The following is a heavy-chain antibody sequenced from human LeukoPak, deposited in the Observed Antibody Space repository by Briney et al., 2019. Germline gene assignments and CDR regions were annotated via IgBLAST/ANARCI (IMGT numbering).Heavy chain of an antibody. V-gene: IGHV4-59*01. CDR1: GGSISSYY. CDR2: RYYSGST. Sequence: SETLSLTCSVSGGSISSYYWTWIRQPPGKGLEWSGYRYYSGSTTYNPSLKSRVTISVDTSKSQFSLKLISVTAADTAIYYCARVRGDFETDWGQGTLVTVSS. J-gene: IGHJ1*01. D-gene: IGHD3-16*01. CDR3: ARVRGDFETD.